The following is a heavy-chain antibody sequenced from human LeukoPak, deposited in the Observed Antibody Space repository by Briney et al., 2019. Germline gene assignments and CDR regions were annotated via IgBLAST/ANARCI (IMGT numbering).Heavy chain of an antibody. CDR1: GFTFSNSD. V-gene: IGHV3-30*03. Sequence: PGRSLRLSCAASGFTFSNSDMHWVRQAPGKGLEWVAFISYDGSNKYYADSVKGRFTISRDNSKNTLYLQMNRLRPEDTAVYYCARGPLVVAQPPFDYWGQGTLVTVSS. CDR2: ISYDGSNK. CDR3: ARGPLVVAQPPFDY. D-gene: IGHD2-15*01. J-gene: IGHJ4*02.